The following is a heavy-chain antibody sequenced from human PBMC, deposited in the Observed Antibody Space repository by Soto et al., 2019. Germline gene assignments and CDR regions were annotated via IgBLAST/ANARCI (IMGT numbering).Heavy chain of an antibody. Sequence: SLRLSCAASGFTFSSYGMHWVRQAPGKGLEWVAVISYDGSNKYYADSVKGRFTISRDNSKNTLYLQMNSLRAEDTAVYYCAKDSDVDTAMVPYDYYGMDVWGQGT. CDR1: GFTFSSYG. J-gene: IGHJ6*02. V-gene: IGHV3-30*18. CDR3: AKDSDVDTAMVPYDYYGMDV. D-gene: IGHD5-18*01. CDR2: ISYDGSNK.